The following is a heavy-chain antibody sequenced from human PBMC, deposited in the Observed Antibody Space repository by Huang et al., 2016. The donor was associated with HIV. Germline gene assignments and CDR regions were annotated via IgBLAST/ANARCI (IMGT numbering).Heavy chain of an antibody. V-gene: IGHV3-74*01. CDR2: INSDGSDT. Sequence: EVQLVESGGGLVQPGGSLRLSCAASGFTFRNHWMHWVRQSPGKGLEWVSRINSDGSDTSNAESVKGRFTISRDNARNTVHLNMNSLRAEDTAVYFCAKNPSITAVDSDYYYYYMDVWGKGTTVTVS. D-gene: IGHD6-13*01. CDR1: GFTFRNHW. CDR3: AKNPSITAVDSDYYYYYMDV. J-gene: IGHJ6*03.